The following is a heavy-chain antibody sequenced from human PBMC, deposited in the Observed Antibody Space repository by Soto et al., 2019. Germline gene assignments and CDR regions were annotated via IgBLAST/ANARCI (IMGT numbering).Heavy chain of an antibody. CDR3: ARLTYYDILTGSYYFDY. D-gene: IGHD3-9*01. V-gene: IGHV4-39*01. CDR2: IYYSGST. J-gene: IGHJ4*02. Sequence: PSETLSLTCAVYGGSFSSYYWGWIRQPPGKGLEWIGSIYYSGSTYYNPSLKSRVTISVDTSKNQFSLKLSSVTAADTAVYYCARLTYYDILTGSYYFDYWGQGTLVTVSS. CDR1: GGSFSSYY.